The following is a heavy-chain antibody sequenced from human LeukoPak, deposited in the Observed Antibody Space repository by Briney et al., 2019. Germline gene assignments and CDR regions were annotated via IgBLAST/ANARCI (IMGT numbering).Heavy chain of an antibody. Sequence: GGSLRLSCAASGLTFSIYSMNSVRQAPGKGREWVSSISSSSSYIYYADSVKGRFTISRDNAKNSLYLQMNSLRAEDTAVYYCARDSGPGYRGYEYSHPSVGYWGQGTLVTVSS. J-gene: IGHJ4*02. D-gene: IGHD5-12*01. CDR3: ARDSGPGYRGYEYSHPSVGY. V-gene: IGHV3-21*01. CDR2: ISSSSSYI. CDR1: GLTFSIYS.